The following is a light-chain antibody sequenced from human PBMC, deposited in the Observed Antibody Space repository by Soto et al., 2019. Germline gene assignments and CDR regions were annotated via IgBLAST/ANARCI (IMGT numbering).Light chain of an antibody. V-gene: IGKV3-15*01. J-gene: IGKJ5*01. CDR2: GAS. Sequence: IVLTQSPGTLSLSPGETATLSCRASQSVSSNLAWYQQEPGQAPRLLIYGASTRATGIPARFSGSGSGTEFTLTISSLQSEDFAVYYCQQYYDWPITFGQGTRLEIK. CDR1: QSVSSN. CDR3: QQYYDWPIT.